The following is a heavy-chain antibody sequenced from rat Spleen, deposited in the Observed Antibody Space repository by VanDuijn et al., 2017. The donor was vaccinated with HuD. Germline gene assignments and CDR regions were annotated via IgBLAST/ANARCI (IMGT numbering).Heavy chain of an antibody. V-gene: IGHV3-1*01. CDR2: INYSGST. J-gene: IGHJ2*01. D-gene: IGHD1-8*01. CDR3: AREGATVDY. Sequence: EVQLQESGPGLVKPSQSLSLTCSVTGHSITTHYWDWIRKFPGNKMEWMGYINYSGSTTYNPSLKSRISITRDSSKNQFFLHLNSVTTEDTATYYCAREGATVDYWGQGVMVTVSS. CDR1: GHSITTHY.